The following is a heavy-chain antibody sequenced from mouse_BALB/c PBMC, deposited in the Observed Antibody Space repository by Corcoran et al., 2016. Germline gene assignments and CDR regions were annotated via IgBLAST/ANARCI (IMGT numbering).Heavy chain of an antibody. V-gene: IGHV9-1*02. CDR3: ARDPAWFAY. J-gene: IGHJ3*01. CDR2: INTYTGEP. CDR1: GYTFTNYG. Sequence: QIQLVQSGPELKKPGETVKISCKAPGYTFTNYGMNWVKQAPGKGLKWMGWINTYTGEPTYADDFKGRFAFSLETSASTAYLQINNLKNEDMATYFCARDPAWFAYWGQGTLVTVSA.